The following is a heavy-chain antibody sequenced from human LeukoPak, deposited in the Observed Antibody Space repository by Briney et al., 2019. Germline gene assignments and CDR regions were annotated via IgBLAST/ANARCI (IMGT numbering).Heavy chain of an antibody. J-gene: IGHJ4*02. CDR1: GGSISSSSYY. Sequence: SETLSLTRTVSGGSISSSSYYWGWIRQPPGKGMEWIGSIYYSGSTYYNPSLKSRVTISVDTSKNQFSLKLSSVTAADTAVYYCARHRGYSGYDLEYFDYWAREPWSPSPQ. V-gene: IGHV4-39*01. CDR3: ARHRGYSGYDLEYFDY. CDR2: IYYSGST. D-gene: IGHD5-12*01.